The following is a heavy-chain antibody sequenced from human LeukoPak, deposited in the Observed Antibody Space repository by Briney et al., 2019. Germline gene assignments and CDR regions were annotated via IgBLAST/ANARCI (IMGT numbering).Heavy chain of an antibody. J-gene: IGHJ6*02. Sequence: SVKVSCKASGYTFTGYYMHWVRQAPGQGLEWMGWINPNSGGTNYAQKFQGRVTMTRDTSISTAYMELSRLRSDDTAVYYCARASSPTAVLRYYYYGMDVWGQGTAVTVSS. CDR2: INPNSGGT. V-gene: IGHV1-2*02. CDR1: GYTFTGYY. CDR3: ARASSPTAVLRYYYYGMDV. D-gene: IGHD4-23*01.